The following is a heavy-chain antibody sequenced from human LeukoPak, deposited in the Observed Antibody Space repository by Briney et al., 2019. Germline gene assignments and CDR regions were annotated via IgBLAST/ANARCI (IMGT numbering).Heavy chain of an antibody. J-gene: IGHJ3*02. V-gene: IGHV3-30*03. D-gene: IGHD3-9*01. CDR2: ISYDGSNK. CDR1: GFTFSSYG. Sequence: HPGRSLRLSCAASGFTFSSYGMHWVRQAPGKGLEWVAVISYDGSNKYYADSVKGRFTISRDNSKNTLYLQMNSLRAEDTAVYYCVAPVLRYFDWLSQAQYDAFDIWGQGTMVTVSS. CDR3: VAPVLRYFDWLSQAQYDAFDI.